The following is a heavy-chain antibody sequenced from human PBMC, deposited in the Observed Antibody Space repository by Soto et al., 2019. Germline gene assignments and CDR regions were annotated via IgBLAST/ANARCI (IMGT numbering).Heavy chain of an antibody. Sequence: QVQLQESGPGLVKPSQTLSLTCTVAGGSISSGDYYWSWIRQPPGKGLEWMGYIYYSGSTYYTPSLQRRVNISVDTSKNQFPLQRRSVTAADTAVYYCALVSSSLAAGTDYFDYWGQGTLVTVSS. CDR1: GGSISSGDYY. CDR3: ALVSSSLAAGTDYFDY. V-gene: IGHV4-30-4*01. J-gene: IGHJ4*02. D-gene: IGHD6-13*01. CDR2: IYYSGST.